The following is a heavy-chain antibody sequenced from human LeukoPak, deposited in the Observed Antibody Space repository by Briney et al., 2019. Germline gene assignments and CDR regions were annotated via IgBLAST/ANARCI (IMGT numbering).Heavy chain of an antibody. V-gene: IGHV4-34*01. J-gene: IGHJ3*02. CDR1: GGSFSGYY. CDR3: ARTPYCSSTSCYTGIDAFDI. CDR2: INHSGST. Sequence: SETLSLTCAVYGGSFSGYYWSWIRQPPGKGLEWIGEINHSGSTNYNPSLKSRVTISVDTSKNQFSLKLSSVTAADTAVYYCARTPYCSSTSCYTGIDAFDIWGQGTMVTVSS. D-gene: IGHD2-2*02.